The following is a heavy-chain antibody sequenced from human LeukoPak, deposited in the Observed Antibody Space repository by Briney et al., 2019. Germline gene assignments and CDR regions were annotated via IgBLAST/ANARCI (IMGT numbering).Heavy chain of an antibody. D-gene: IGHD5-24*01. CDR3: AREGYSPRDGYNFNFDY. J-gene: IGHJ4*02. Sequence: GGSLRLSCAASGFIFSNYVMHSVRQAPRKGLEWLAFITSDGYNKYYTDPVKGRFTISRDNSHNTLYLQMNSLRPEDTAVYYCAREGYSPRDGYNFNFDYWGQGTLVTVSS. CDR2: ITSDGYNK. V-gene: IGHV3-30*19. CDR1: GFIFSNYV.